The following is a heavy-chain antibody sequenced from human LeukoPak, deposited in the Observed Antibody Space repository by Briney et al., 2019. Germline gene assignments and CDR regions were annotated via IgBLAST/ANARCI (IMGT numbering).Heavy chain of an antibody. J-gene: IGHJ4*02. CDR3: ARRPRYSGGWYYFDS. CDR2: INHSGST. Sequence: SETLSLTCAVYGGSFSGDYWNWLRQPPGKGLEWIGEINHSGSTNSNPSLKSRVTISVDRSKNQFSLKLSSVTAADTAVYYCARRPRYSGGWYYFDSWGQGTLVTVSS. CDR1: GGSFSGDY. D-gene: IGHD6-19*01. V-gene: IGHV4-34*01.